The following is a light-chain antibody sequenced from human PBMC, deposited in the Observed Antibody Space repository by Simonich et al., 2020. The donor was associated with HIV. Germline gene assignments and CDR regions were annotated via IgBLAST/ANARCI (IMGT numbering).Light chain of an antibody. J-gene: IGLJ2*01. CDR3: CSYTSTSNVV. V-gene: IGLV2-11*01. Sequence: QSALTQPRSVSGSPGQSVTISCTGTSSDVGGSNFVSWYQHYPGEAPKLMIYDVSKRPSGVPDRFSGSKSGNTASLTISGLQAEDEGDYYCCSYTSTSNVVFGGGTELTVL. CDR2: DVS. CDR1: SSDVGGSNF.